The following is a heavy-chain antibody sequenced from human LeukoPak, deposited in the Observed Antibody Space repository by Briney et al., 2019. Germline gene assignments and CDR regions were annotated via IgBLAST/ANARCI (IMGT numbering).Heavy chain of an antibody. CDR3: ARVIEDDFWSGYYTGQRGAFDI. CDR1: GLTFNSYW. V-gene: IGHV3-7*01. J-gene: IGHJ3*02. CDR2: IKKDGSEK. Sequence: GGSLRLSCAASGLTFNSYWMSWVRQAPGKGLEWVANIKKDGSEKYYVDSVKDRFTISRGNAKNSLYLQMNSLRAEDAAVYYCARVIEDDFWSGYYTGQRGAFDIWGQGTMVTVSS. D-gene: IGHD3-3*01.